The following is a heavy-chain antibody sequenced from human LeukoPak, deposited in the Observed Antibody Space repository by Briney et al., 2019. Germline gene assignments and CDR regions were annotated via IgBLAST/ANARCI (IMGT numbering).Heavy chain of an antibody. CDR1: GFTLSSYW. V-gene: IGHV3-7*01. Sequence: GGSLRLSCAASGFTLSSYWMSWVRQAPGKGLEWVANIKQDGSEKYYVDSVKGRFTISRDNAKNSLYLQMNSLRAEDTAVYYCARSFLWFGELLDYWGQGTLVTVSS. CDR3: ARSFLWFGELLDY. D-gene: IGHD3-10*01. J-gene: IGHJ4*02. CDR2: IKQDGSEK.